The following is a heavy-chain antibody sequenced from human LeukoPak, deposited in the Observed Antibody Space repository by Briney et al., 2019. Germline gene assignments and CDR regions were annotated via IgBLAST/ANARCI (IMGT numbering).Heavy chain of an antibody. Sequence: ASVKVSCKASGYTFTSYGISWVRQAPGQGLEWMGWISAYNGNTNYAQKLQGRFTMTTDTSTRTAYMELRSLRSDDTAVYYCARLIFGYYYGSGSSPYYFDYWGQGTLVTVSS. CDR3: ARLIFGYYYGSGSSPYYFDY. J-gene: IGHJ4*02. V-gene: IGHV1-18*01. D-gene: IGHD3-10*01. CDR2: ISAYNGNT. CDR1: GYTFTSYG.